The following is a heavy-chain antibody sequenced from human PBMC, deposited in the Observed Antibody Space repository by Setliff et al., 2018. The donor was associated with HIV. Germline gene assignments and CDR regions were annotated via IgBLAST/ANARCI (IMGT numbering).Heavy chain of an antibody. Sequence: SETLSLTCTVSGGSISSYYWSWIRQPPGKGLEWIGYIYYDGSTYYNPSLKSRVSISIDTSKNQFSLKLSSVTAADTAVYFCARDGYTNGYGYYYFYMDVWGKGTTVTVSS. CDR1: GGSISSYY. CDR2: IYYDGST. D-gene: IGHD5-18*01. V-gene: IGHV4-59*12. J-gene: IGHJ6*03. CDR3: ARDGYTNGYGYYYFYMDV.